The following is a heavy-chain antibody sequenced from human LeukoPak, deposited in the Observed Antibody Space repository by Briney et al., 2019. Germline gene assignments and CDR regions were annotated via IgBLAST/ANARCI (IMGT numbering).Heavy chain of an antibody. J-gene: IGHJ6*03. CDR2: IYYSGST. V-gene: IGHV4-59*01. D-gene: IGHD6-13*01. CDR1: GGSISSYY. CDR3: ARGESYSSSWPPYYYYYYYMDV. Sequence: SETLSLTCTVSGGSISSYYWSWIRQPPGKGLEWIGYIYYSGSTNYNPSLKSRVTISVDTSKNQFSLKLSSVTAADTVVYYCARGESYSSSWPPYYYYYYYMDVWGKGTTVTVSS.